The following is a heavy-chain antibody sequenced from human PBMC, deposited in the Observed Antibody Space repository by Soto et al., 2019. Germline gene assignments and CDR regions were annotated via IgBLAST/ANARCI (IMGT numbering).Heavy chain of an antibody. V-gene: IGHV3-21*01. CDR1: GFTFSSYS. CDR2: ISSSSSYI. Sequence: GGSLRLSCAASGFTFSSYSMNWVRQAPGKGLEWVSSISSSSSYIYYADSVKGRFTISRDNAKNSLYLQMNSLRAEDTAVYYCARDPRVAVAGTEIDGSVYMDVWGKGTTVTVSS. D-gene: IGHD6-19*01. J-gene: IGHJ6*03. CDR3: ARDPRVAVAGTEIDGSVYMDV.